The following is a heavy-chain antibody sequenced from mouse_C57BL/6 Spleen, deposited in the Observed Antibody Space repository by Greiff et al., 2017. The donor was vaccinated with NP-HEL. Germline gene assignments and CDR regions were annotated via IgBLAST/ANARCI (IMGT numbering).Heavy chain of an antibody. D-gene: IGHD1-1*01. CDR3: ARYRLRYAMDY. J-gene: IGHJ4*01. CDR1: GYTFTSYW. CDR2: IYPGSGST. Sequence: QVQLQQPGAELVKPGASVKMSCKASGYTFTSYWITWVKQRPGQGLEWIGDIYPGSGSTNYIEKFKSKATLTVDTSSSTAYMQLSSLTSEDSAVYYCARYRLRYAMDYWGQGTSVTVSS. V-gene: IGHV1-55*01.